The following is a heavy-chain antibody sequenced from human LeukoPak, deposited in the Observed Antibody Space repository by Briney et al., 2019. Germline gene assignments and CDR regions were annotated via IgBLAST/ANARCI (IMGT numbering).Heavy chain of an antibody. Sequence: QPGGSLRLSCAASGFSLSGYEMNWARQAPGKGLEWVSYVSTSGSTIYYADSVKGRFTISRDNAKNSLYLQMNSLRAEDTSVYYCARDTNGDGWFDPWGQGTLVTVSS. CDR3: ARDTNGDGWFDP. D-gene: IGHD4-17*01. V-gene: IGHV3-48*03. CDR1: GFSLSGYE. J-gene: IGHJ5*02. CDR2: VSTSGSTI.